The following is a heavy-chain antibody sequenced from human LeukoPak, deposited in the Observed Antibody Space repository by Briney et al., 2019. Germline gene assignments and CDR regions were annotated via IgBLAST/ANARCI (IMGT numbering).Heavy chain of an antibody. J-gene: IGHJ4*02. CDR3: AREGAVATAMPSLDY. V-gene: IGHV1-46*01. CDR1: GYTFTSYY. Sequence: ASVKVSCKASGYTFTSYYIHWVRQAPGQGLEWMGIINPNFGSTSYAQKLQGRVTMTSDMSTSTVYMELSSLRFDDTAIYYCAREGAVATAMPSLDYWGQGALVTVSS. D-gene: IGHD5-18*01. CDR2: INPNFGST.